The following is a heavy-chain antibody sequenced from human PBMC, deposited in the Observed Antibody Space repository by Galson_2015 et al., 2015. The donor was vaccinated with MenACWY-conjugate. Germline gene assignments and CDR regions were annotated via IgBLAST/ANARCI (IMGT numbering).Heavy chain of an antibody. CDR2: IHSGGGT. CDR1: GFILSSTS. J-gene: IGHJ4*01. V-gene: IGHV3-66*01. D-gene: IGHD5-12*01. CDR3: ATTRAPYGGYAGEYYFDH. Sequence: SLRLSCAASGFILSSTSYMSWVRQAPGKGPEWMSIIHSGGGTYYAESVKGRFTISRDNANNMVYLQMDNVRAEDTALYYCATTRAPYGGYAGEYYFDHWG.